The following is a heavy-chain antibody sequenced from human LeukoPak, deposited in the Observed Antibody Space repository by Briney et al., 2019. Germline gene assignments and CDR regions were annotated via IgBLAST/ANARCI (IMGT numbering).Heavy chain of an antibody. J-gene: IGHJ2*01. CDR3: AKDSTYGDYYYSYWYFDL. CDR1: GFTFDDYA. V-gene: IGHV3-9*01. Sequence: GGSLRLSCAASGFTFDDYAMHWVRQAPGKGLEWVSGISWNSGSIGYADSVKGRFTISRDNAKNSLYLQMNSLRAEDTALYYCAKDSTYGDYYYSYWYFDLWGRGTLVTVSS. D-gene: IGHD4-17*01. CDR2: ISWNSGSI.